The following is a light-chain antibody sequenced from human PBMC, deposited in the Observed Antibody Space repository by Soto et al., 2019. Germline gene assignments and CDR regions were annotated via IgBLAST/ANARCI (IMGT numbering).Light chain of an antibody. CDR1: SSDIGSYNF. CDR3: SAYAGSNTFVV. J-gene: IGLJ1*01. Sequence: QSALTQPASVSGSPGQSITISSTGTSSDIGSYNFVSWYQQHPDKAPKLMVYEVNNRPSGISTRFSGSMSGNTASLTISGLQSEDEAEYFCSAYAGSNTFVVFGTGTKVTVL. CDR2: EVN. V-gene: IGLV2-14*01.